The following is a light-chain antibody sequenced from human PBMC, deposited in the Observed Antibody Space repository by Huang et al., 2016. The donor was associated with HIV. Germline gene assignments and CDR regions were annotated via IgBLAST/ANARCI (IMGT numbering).Light chain of an antibody. Sequence: DIVMTQSPVSLAVSLGERVTINFKSSQSVVHSSTNKGYLACYHQKPGNSPKLLIYCASSRESWVPDRCSGSGSETDFTLTIDSLQAADVAVYFCQQYYNTPWTFGQGTKVEI. CDR2: CAS. CDR1: QSVVHSSTNKGY. V-gene: IGKV4-1*01. CDR3: QQYYNTPWT. J-gene: IGKJ1*01.